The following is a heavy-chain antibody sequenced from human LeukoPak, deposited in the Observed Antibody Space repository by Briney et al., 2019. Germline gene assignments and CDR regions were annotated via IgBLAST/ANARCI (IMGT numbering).Heavy chain of an antibody. D-gene: IGHD4-17*01. CDR3: ASDTNYGDYVRGFDY. CDR2: INPNSGGT. V-gene: IGHV1-2*02. Sequence: ASVKVSCKASGYTFTGYYMHWVRQAPGQGLEWMGWINPNSGGTNYAQKFQGRATMTRDTSISTAYMELSRLRSDDTAVYYCASDTNYGDYVRGFDYWGQGTLVTVSS. J-gene: IGHJ4*02. CDR1: GYTFTGYY.